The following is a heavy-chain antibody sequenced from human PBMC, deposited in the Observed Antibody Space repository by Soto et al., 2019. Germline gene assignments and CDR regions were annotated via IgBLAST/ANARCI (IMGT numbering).Heavy chain of an antibody. V-gene: IGHV3-23*01. Sequence: EVQLLESGGGLVQPGGSLRLSCAASGFTFSSDAMSWVRQAPGKGLEWVSAISGSGGSTYYADSVKGRATISRDNTKNTLYLQMNSLRAEDTAVYYCAKASGWFGEFDYWGQGTLVTVSS. D-gene: IGHD3-10*01. CDR3: AKASGWFGEFDY. J-gene: IGHJ4*02. CDR2: ISGSGGST. CDR1: GFTFSSDA.